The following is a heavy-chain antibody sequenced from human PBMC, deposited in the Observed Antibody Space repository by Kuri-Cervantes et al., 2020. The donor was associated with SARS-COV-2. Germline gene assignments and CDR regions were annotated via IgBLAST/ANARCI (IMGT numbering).Heavy chain of an antibody. V-gene: IGHV4-34*01. CDR2: INHSGSA. Sequence: SETLSLTCAVYGGSLSGFYWSWIRQAPGKGLEWIGEINHSGSANYSPSLKSRVTISLDTSKKQFSLRLSSVTAADTGVYYCARASTTIYGVLIALFSSNAFGIWGQGTMVTVSS. D-gene: IGHD3-3*01. CDR1: GGSLSGFY. CDR3: ARASTTIYGVLIALFSSNAFGI. J-gene: IGHJ3*02.